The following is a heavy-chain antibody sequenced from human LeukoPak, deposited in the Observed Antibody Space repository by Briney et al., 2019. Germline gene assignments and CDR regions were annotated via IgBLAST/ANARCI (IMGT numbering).Heavy chain of an antibody. V-gene: IGHV3-53*01. Sequence: GGSLRLSCAASGFTVSSNYMSWVRQAPGKGLEWVSVIYSGGSTYYADSVKGRFTISRDNSKNTLYLQMNSLRAEDTAVYYCARLRRYYGSGSYQIIAYRYYYMDVWGKGTTVTISS. D-gene: IGHD3-10*01. CDR1: GFTVSSNY. J-gene: IGHJ6*03. CDR3: ARLRRYYGSGSYQIIAYRYYYMDV. CDR2: IYSGGST.